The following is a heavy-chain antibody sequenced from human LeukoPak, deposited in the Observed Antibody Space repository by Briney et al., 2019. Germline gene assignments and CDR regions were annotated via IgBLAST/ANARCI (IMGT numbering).Heavy chain of an antibody. CDR3: VTAPTGTTPGLDY. Sequence: ASVKVSCKASGYTFTDYYMHWVQQAPGKGLEWMGRVDPADGEAAYAEKFQGRVTLTADPSRATAYMELASLRSEDTAMYYCVTAPTGTTPGLDYWGQGTLVTVSS. J-gene: IGHJ4*02. V-gene: IGHV1-69-2*01. D-gene: IGHD1-7*01. CDR1: GYTFTDYY. CDR2: VDPADGEA.